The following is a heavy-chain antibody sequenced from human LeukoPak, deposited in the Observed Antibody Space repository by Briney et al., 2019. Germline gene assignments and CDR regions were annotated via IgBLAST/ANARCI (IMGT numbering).Heavy chain of an antibody. V-gene: IGHV3-7*01. D-gene: IGHD2-21*02. CDR2: INGDSSKI. Sequence: PGGSLRLSCAASGFTFSSYAMSWVRQAPGKGLEWVANINGDSSKIQSVDSEKGRFIISRDNAKNSLYLQMNSLRVDDTAVYYCTRDPLYGDSWPWGQGTLVTVSS. CDR3: TRDPLYGDSWP. CDR1: GFTFSSYA. J-gene: IGHJ5*02.